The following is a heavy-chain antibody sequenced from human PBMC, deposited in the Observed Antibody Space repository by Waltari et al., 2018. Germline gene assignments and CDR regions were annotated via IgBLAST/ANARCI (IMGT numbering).Heavy chain of an antibody. V-gene: IGHV3-72*01. CDR3: ARDTAAALDS. J-gene: IGHJ4*02. CDR2: TKNKANSHIT. CDR1: GFTSSDHY. D-gene: IGHD2-2*01. Sequence: EVQLVESGGGLVQPGGSLRLSCVASGFTSSDHYMDWVRQAPGKGLEWVSRTKNKANSHITDYAASVKGRFIGSRDDSKNSLYLQMNNLKTEDTAVYYCARDTAAALDSWGQGTLVTVSS.